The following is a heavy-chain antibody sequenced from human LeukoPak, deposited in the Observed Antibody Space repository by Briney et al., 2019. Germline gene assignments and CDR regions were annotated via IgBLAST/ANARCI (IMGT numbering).Heavy chain of an antibody. CDR3: ARRSAAGRSDYFDY. Sequence: PSETLSLTCTVSGGSISSTTYSWGWVRQPPGKGLEWIGNISYSGSTYYTPSLKSRVTISVDTSKNQFSLKLSSVTAADTAVYYCARRSAAGRSDYFDYWGQGTLVTVSS. D-gene: IGHD6-13*01. CDR2: ISYSGST. V-gene: IGHV4-39*01. J-gene: IGHJ4*02. CDR1: GGSISSTTYS.